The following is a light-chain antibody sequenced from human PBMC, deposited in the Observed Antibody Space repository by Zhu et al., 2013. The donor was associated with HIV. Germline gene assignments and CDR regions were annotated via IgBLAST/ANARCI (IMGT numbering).Light chain of an antibody. CDR1: ENLKTW. Sequence: DIQMTQSPSTLSASIGDRVTMTCRASENLKTWLAWFQQKPGQAPKLLIYKASNLESGVPSRFSGSGSGTDFTLTISRLEPEDLAVYYCQQYVSSPRTFGQGTKVEIK. V-gene: IGKV1-5*03. CDR2: KAS. J-gene: IGKJ1*01. CDR3: QQYVSSPRT.